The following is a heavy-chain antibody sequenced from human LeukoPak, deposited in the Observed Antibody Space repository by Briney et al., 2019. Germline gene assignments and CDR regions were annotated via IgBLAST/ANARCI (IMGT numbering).Heavy chain of an antibody. Sequence: GGSLRLSCAASGFTFSTHAMAWVRQAPGKGLAWVSAISGDGGTTYYADSVKGRFTISRDNSKNTVYLQMNSLRAEDTAVYYCAKSDNSDYYLGGAFDIWGQGTMVTVSS. CDR3: AKSDNSDYYLGGAFDI. D-gene: IGHD3-22*01. CDR1: GFTFSTHA. CDR2: ISGDGGTT. V-gene: IGHV3-23*01. J-gene: IGHJ3*02.